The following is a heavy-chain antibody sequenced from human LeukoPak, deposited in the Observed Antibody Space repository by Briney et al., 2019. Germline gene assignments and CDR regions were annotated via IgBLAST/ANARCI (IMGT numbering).Heavy chain of an antibody. V-gene: IGHV3-21*01. J-gene: IGHJ5*01. Sequence: GGSMRLSCAASGFTFSSFTMSWVRQAPGKGLEWVSSISSDSGYTYDADSVKGRFTISRDNAKNSLYLQMNSLRAEDTAVYCGARGDCITTRCYLTNWFDPWGQGTLVTVSS. CDR2: ISSDSGYT. D-gene: IGHD2-2*01. CDR3: ARGDCITTRCYLTNWFDP. CDR1: GFTFSSFT.